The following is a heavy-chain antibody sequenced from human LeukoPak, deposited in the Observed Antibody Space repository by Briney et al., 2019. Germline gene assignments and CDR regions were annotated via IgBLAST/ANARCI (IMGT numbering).Heavy chain of an antibody. CDR1: GFTFSSYG. CDR3: AKDRYSYAFEYSDS. CDR2: ISNDGSKK. D-gene: IGHD5-18*01. Sequence: GRSLRLSCAASGFTFSSYGMHWVRQAPGKGLEWVAVISNDGSKKYYADSVKGRFTTSRDNSKNTLSLQVSSLRAEDTAVYYCAKDRYSYAFEYSDSWGRGTLVTVSS. V-gene: IGHV3-30*18. J-gene: IGHJ4*02.